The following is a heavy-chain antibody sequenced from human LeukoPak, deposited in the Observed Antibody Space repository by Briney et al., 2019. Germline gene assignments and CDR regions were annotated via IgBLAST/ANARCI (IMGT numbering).Heavy chain of an antibody. V-gene: IGHV4-34*01. Sequence: PSETLSLTCTVSGGSISSYYWSWIRQPPGKGLEWIGEINHSGSTNYNPSLKSRVTISVDTSKNQFSLKLSSVTAADTAVYYCARNTRDGVVTATQNWFDPWGQGTLVTVSS. CDR3: ARNTRDGVVTATQNWFDP. D-gene: IGHD3-3*01. CDR2: INHSGST. J-gene: IGHJ5*02. CDR1: GGSISSYY.